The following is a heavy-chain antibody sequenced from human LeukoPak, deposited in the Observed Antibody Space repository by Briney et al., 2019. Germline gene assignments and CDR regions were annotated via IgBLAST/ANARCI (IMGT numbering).Heavy chain of an antibody. D-gene: IGHD3-22*01. Sequence: GGSLRLSCAASGFTFSSYAMSWVRQAPGKGLEWVSAISGSGGSTNYADSVKGRFTISRDNAKNSLYLQMNSLRAEDTALYYCAKDIGYYDSSGYYSDATYYGMDVWGQGTTVTVSS. CDR1: GFTFSSYA. CDR3: AKDIGYYDSSGYYSDATYYGMDV. J-gene: IGHJ6*02. V-gene: IGHV3-23*01. CDR2: ISGSGGST.